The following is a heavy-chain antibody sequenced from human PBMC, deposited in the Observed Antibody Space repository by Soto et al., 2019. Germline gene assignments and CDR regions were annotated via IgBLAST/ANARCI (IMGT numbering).Heavy chain of an antibody. V-gene: IGHV3-53*01. Sequence: EVQVVESGGGLIQPGGSLRLSCAASGFSVSNNYMSWVRPAPGKGLEWVSLIYSGGTTHYADSVKGRFTISRDSSNNTLHLQMNSLRVEDTALYYCTREPPAGHQWGPGTLVTVAS. D-gene: IGHD2-2*01. CDR2: IYSGGTT. CDR1: GFSVSNNY. J-gene: IGHJ4*01. CDR3: TREPPAGHQ.